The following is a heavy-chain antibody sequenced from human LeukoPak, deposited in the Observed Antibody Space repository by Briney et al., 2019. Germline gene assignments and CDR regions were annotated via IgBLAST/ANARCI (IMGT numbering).Heavy chain of an antibody. CDR1: GGTFSSYA. J-gene: IGHJ6*03. Sequence: SVKVSCKASGGTFSSYAISWVRQAPGQGLEWMGGVIPIFGTANYAQKFQGRVTITADESTSTAYMELSSLRSEDTAVYYCARSAFHVDTAMVPWGYYYYYMDVWGKGTTVTVSS. CDR2: VIPIFGTA. V-gene: IGHV1-69*13. CDR3: ARSAFHVDTAMVPWGYYYYYMDV. D-gene: IGHD5-18*01.